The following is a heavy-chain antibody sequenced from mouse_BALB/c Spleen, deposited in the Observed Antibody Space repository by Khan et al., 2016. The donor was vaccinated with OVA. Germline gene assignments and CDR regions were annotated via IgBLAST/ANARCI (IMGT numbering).Heavy chain of an antibody. CDR2: INPTSGYT. J-gene: IGHJ2*01. V-gene: IGHV1-7*01. Sequence: VQLQESGAELAKPGASVKMSCTASGYTFTSYWMHWIKQRPGQGLEWIGYINPTSGYTDYNQKFKDKATLTADKSSSTAYMQLSSLTSDDSAVHYCARDRIDYWGQGTARTGSS. CDR3: ARDRIDY. CDR1: GYTFTSYW.